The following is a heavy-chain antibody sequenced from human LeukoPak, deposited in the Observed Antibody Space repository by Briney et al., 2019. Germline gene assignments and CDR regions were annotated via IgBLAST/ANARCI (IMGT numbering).Heavy chain of an antibody. CDR1: GGSFSGYY. CDR3: ARGGMVRGVRFDY. Sequence: KPSETLSLTCAVYGGSFSGYYWSWIRQPPGNGLEWIGEINRSGSTNYNPSLKSRATISVDTSKNQFSLKLSSVTAADTAVYYCARGGMVRGVRFDYWGQGTLVTVSS. D-gene: IGHD3-10*01. J-gene: IGHJ4*02. V-gene: IGHV4-34*01. CDR2: INRSGST.